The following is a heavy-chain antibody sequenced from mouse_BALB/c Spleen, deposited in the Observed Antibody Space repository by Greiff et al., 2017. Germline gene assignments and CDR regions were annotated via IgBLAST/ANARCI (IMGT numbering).Heavy chain of an antibody. J-gene: IGHJ2*01. D-gene: IGHD1-1*01. CDR2: IWWNDDK. Sequence: QVTLKVCGPGILQPSQTLSLTCSFSGFSLSTSGMSVGWIRQPSGKGLEWLAHIWWNDDKYYNPALTSRLTISKDTSNNQVFLKIASVVTADTATYYCARILITTVVADYWGQGTTLTVSS. CDR3: ARILITTVVADY. V-gene: IGHV8-8*01. CDR1: GFSLSTSGMS.